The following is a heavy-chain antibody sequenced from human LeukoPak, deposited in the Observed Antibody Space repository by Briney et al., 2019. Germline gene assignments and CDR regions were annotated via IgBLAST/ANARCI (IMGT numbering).Heavy chain of an antibody. J-gene: IGHJ4*02. CDR2: INPKSGGT. CDR3: ARTPEENASVLSSAF. CDR1: GYTFTGYY. D-gene: IGHD2/OR15-2a*01. Sequence: ASVKVSCKASGYTFTGYYIHWVRQAPGQGLEWMGYINPKSGGTVYVQKFQGRVTLTRDASINTVYMELSSLRSDDTAVYYCARTPEENASVLSSAFWGQGTLVTVSS. V-gene: IGHV1-2*02.